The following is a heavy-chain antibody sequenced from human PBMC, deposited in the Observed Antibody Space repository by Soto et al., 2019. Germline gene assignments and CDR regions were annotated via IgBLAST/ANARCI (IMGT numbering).Heavy chain of an antibody. CDR3: ARERQWEPLLY. CDR1: GYTFTNYG. Sequence: QVRLVQSGAEVKRPGASVRVSCKASGYTFTNYGITWVRQVPGQGLEWMGWASAYNRNTNYAQKFADRVIMTTDTSTGTAHMELRSLRYDDTALYFCARERQWEPLLYWGQGTLVTVSS. J-gene: IGHJ4*02. V-gene: IGHV1-18*01. CDR2: ASAYNRNT. D-gene: IGHD1-26*01.